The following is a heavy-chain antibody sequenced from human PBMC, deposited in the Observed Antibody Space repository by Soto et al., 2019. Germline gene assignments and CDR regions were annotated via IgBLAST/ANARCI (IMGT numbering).Heavy chain of an antibody. V-gene: IGHV3-15*01. Sequence: EVQVVESGGGLVKPGGSLRLSCVTSGFSFDNAWMSWVRQGPGKGLEWVGRVKSKTDGGTTDYAAPVKGRFSIWRDDSKRTLYLHMNTLKIEDTAVYYCTTDVDIMGTPAAYYYYYMDVWGKGTTVTVSS. CDR3: TTDVDIMGTPAAYYYYYMDV. J-gene: IGHJ6*03. CDR2: VKSKTDGGTT. D-gene: IGHD5-12*01. CDR1: GFSFDNAW.